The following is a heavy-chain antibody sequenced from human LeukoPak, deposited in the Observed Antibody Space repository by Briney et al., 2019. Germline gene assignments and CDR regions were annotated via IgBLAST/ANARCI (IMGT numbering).Heavy chain of an antibody. Sequence: SVKVSCKASGGTFSSYAISWVRQAPGQGLEWMGGIIPIFGTANYAQKFQGRVTITADESTSTAYMELSSLRSEDTAVYYCARGGYDSSGYYYYYYGMDVWGQGPTVTVS. CDR3: ARGGYDSSGYYYYYYGMDV. CDR2: IIPIFGTA. J-gene: IGHJ6*02. CDR1: GGTFSSYA. D-gene: IGHD3-22*01. V-gene: IGHV1-69*13.